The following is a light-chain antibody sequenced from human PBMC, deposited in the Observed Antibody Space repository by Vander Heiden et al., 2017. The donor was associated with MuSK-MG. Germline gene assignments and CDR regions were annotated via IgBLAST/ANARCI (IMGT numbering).Light chain of an antibody. CDR1: QGISNY. CDR3: QKYNSAPWT. V-gene: IGKV1-27*01. CDR2: AAS. J-gene: IGKJ1*01. Sequence: DIQMTQSPSSLSASVGDRVTIACRASQGISNYLSWYQQRPGKAPKLLIYAASTVQSGVPSRFSGSGSGTDFSLTISSLQPEDVATYYCQKYNSAPWTFGQGTKVEIK.